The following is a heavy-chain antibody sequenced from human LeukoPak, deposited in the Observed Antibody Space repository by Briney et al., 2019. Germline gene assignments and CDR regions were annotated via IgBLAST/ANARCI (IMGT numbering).Heavy chain of an antibody. J-gene: IGHJ4*02. CDR1: GYTFTSCH. CDR2: INPSAGYT. CDR3: ARDLYGDYFFDY. Sequence: ASVMVSCKASGYTFTSCHMHWVRQAPGQGLEWMGIINPSAGYTTYAQKFQGRVTMTRDTSTSTVYMELSSLRSEDTAVCFCARDLYGDYFFDYWGQGTLVTVSS. V-gene: IGHV1-46*01. D-gene: IGHD4-17*01.